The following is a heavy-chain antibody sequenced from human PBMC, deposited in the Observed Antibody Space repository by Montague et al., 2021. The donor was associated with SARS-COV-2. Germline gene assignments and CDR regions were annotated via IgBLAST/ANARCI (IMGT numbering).Heavy chain of an antibody. CDR2: NYTSGNT. Sequence: TLSLTCTVSGGSISSCRFYWAWIRQPAGKGLEWIGRNYTSGNTNYNPSLKSRVTLSVDTSKNQFSLKLSSVTAADTAVYYCARVGVGTMVRGVIPAYYDYGMDVWGQGATVTVSS. V-gene: IGHV4-61*02. CDR1: GGSISSCRFY. J-gene: IGHJ6*02. CDR3: ARVGVGTMVRGVIPAYYDYGMDV. D-gene: IGHD3-10*01.